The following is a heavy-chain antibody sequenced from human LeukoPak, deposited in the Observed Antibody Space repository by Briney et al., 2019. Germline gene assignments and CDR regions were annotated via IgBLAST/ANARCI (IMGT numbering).Heavy chain of an antibody. D-gene: IGHD3-22*01. CDR2: ISSSGSTI. Sequence: PGGSLRLSCAASGFTFSDYYMSWIRQAPGKGLEWVSYISSSGSTIYYADSVKGRFTISRDNARNSLYLQMNSLRVEDTAVYYCARAAPTRTLIGSGADYWGQGTLVSVSS. J-gene: IGHJ4*02. V-gene: IGHV3-11*04. CDR3: ARAAPTRTLIGSGADY. CDR1: GFTFSDYY.